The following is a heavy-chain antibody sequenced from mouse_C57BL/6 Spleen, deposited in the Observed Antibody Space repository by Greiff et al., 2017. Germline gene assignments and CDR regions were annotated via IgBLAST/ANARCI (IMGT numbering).Heavy chain of an antibody. D-gene: IGHD2-10*01. J-gene: IGHJ3*01. CDR1: GYTFTDYE. Sequence: QVQLKESGAELVRPGASVTLSCKASGYTFTDYEMHWVKQTPVHGLEWIGAIDPETGGTAYNQKFKGKAILTADKSSSTAYMELRSLTSEDSAVYYCTISYYGNSAWFADWGQGTLVTVSA. V-gene: IGHV1-15*01. CDR3: TISYYGNSAWFAD. CDR2: IDPETGGT.